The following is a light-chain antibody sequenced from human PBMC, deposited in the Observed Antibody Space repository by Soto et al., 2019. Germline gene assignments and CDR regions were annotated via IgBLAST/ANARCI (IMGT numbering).Light chain of an antibody. V-gene: IGKV3-15*01. Sequence: EIVMTHSPTTLAVSPGSRPILSCRASQRVSTNLAWYQQTPRHVPSLLIYGASTRASGIPARLSGSASGTDFPLTIGRLPSEDSAVYYCQQYSSPPSFGQGTRLEIK. J-gene: IGKJ5*01. CDR1: QRVSTN. CDR2: GAS. CDR3: QQYSSPPS.